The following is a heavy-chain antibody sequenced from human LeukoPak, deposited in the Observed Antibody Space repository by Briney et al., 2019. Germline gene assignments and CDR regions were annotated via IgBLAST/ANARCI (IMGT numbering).Heavy chain of an antibody. CDR2: INPHSGGT. J-gene: IGHJ4*02. V-gene: IGHV1-2*02. CDR1: GYTFTGYY. D-gene: IGHD6-19*01. Sequence: ASVKVSCKASGYTFTGYYIHWVRQAPGQGLEWMGWINPHSGGTNYGQKFKGRVTMTRDTYISTAYMEVSRLTSDDTAVYYCARGMYSSGWYGSFDYWGQGTLVTVSS. CDR3: ARGMYSSGWYGSFDY.